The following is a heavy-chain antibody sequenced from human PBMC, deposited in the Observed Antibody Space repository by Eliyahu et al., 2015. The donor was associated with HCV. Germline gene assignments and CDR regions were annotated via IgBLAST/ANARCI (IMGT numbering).Heavy chain of an antibody. CDR2: ISWNSGSI. J-gene: IGHJ2*01. CDR1: GFTFGDYA. CDR3: AKRPNINGWSISSGYFDL. Sequence: EVQLVESGGGLVQPGRSLRLSCAASGFTFGDYAMHWVRQAPGKGLEWVSGISWNSGSIGYADSVKGRFSISRDNAKNSLYLQMNSLRADDTAFYYCAKRPNINGWSISSGYFDLWGRGTLVTVSS. V-gene: IGHV3-9*01. D-gene: IGHD6-19*01.